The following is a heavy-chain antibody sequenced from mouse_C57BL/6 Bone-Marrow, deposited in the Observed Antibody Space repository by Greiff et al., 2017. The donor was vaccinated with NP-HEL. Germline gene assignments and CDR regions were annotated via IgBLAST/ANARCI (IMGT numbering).Heavy chain of an antibody. J-gene: IGHJ4*01. D-gene: IGHD3-2*02. CDR3: AIWRNSSSGYAMDY. Sequence: QVQLQQPGAELVKPGASVKVSCKASGYTFTSYWMHWVKQRPGQGLEWIGRIHPSDSDTNYNQKFKGKATLTVDKSSSTAYMQLSSLTSEDSAFYYCAIWRNSSSGYAMDYWGQGTSVTVSS. CDR1: GYTFTSYW. CDR2: IHPSDSDT. V-gene: IGHV1-74*01.